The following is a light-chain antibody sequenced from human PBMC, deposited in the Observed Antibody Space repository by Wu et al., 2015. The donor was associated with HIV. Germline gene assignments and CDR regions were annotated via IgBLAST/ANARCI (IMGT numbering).Light chain of an antibody. CDR2: GAS. V-gene: IGKV1-27*01. CDR1: QDISNY. CDR3: QKYNTAPWT. Sequence: QLTQSPYSLSASVGDRVTITCRASQDISNYLAWYQQKPGKPPHLLISGASTLQNGVPSRFSGSGSGTTFTLTISSLQPEDVATYYCQKYNTAPWTFGQGTKVEMK. J-gene: IGKJ1*01.